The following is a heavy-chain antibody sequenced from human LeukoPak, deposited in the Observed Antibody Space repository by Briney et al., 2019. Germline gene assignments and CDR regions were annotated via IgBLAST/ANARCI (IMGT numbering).Heavy chain of an antibody. CDR1: GFTFSSYA. CDR2: ISYDGSNK. J-gene: IGHJ4*02. V-gene: IGHV3-30-3*01. Sequence: PGGSLRLSCAASGFTFSSYAMHWVRQAPGKGLEWVAVISYDGSNKHYADSVKGRFTISRDNSKNTLYLQMNSLRAEDTAVYYCARSYYYDRKSGYFDYWGQGTLVTVSS. D-gene: IGHD3-22*01. CDR3: ARSYYYDRKSGYFDY.